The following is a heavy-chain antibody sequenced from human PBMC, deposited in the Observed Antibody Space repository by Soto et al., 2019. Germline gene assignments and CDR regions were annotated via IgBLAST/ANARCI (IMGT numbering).Heavy chain of an antibody. V-gene: IGHV4-34*01. CDR3: ARGLSYYDSSGYRSLQH. CDR2: INHSGST. D-gene: IGHD3-22*01. CDR1: GGSFSGYY. Sequence: PSETLSLTCAVYGGSFSGYYWSWIRQPPGKGLEWIGEINHSGSTNYNPSLKSRVTISVDTSKNQFSLKLSSVTAADTAVYYCARGLSYYDSSGYRSLQHWGQGTLVTVSS. J-gene: IGHJ1*01.